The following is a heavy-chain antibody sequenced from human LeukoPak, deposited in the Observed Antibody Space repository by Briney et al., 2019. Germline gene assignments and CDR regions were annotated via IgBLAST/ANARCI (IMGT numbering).Heavy chain of an antibody. CDR1: GYTFTGYY. CDR3: ARGTARGSSGWYDY. CDR2: INPNSGGT. Sequence: GASVKVSCKASGYTFTGYYMHWVRQAPGQGLEWMGWINPNSGGTNYAQKFQGRVTMTRDTSIGTAYMELSRLRSDDTAVYYCARGTARGSSGWYDYWGQGTLVTVSS. D-gene: IGHD6-19*01. J-gene: IGHJ4*02. V-gene: IGHV1-2*02.